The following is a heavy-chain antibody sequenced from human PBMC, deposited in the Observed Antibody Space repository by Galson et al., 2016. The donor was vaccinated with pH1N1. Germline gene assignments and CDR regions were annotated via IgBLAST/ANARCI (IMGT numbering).Heavy chain of an antibody. CDR1: NGSITSGNYY. CDR2: LYKTGTT. Sequence: TLSLTCSVSNGSITSGNYYWSWIRQPAGKGLEWVGRLYKTGTTNYNPSLKSRVTISADTSKNQFSLNLRSVTAADTAMYYCARGGVYSVWGQGTTVTVS. J-gene: IGHJ6*02. D-gene: IGHD4-11*01. CDR3: ARGGVYSV. V-gene: IGHV4-61*02.